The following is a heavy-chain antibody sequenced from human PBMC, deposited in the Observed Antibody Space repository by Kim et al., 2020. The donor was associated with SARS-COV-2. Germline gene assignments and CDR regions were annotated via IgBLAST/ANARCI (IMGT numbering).Heavy chain of an antibody. CDR1: GFTFSSYS. Sequence: GGSLRLSCAASGFTFSSYSMNWVRQAPGKGLEWVSYISSSSSTIYYADSVKGRFTISRDNANNSLYLQMNSLRAEDTAVYYCARDPGAVAFDYWGQGTLVTVSS. V-gene: IGHV3-48*01. D-gene: IGHD6-19*01. CDR2: ISSSSSTI. CDR3: ARDPGAVAFDY. J-gene: IGHJ4*02.